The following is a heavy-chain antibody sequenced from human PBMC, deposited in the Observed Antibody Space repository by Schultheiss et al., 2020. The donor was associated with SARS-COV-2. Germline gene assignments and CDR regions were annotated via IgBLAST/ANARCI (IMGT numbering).Heavy chain of an antibody. Sequence: GGSLRLSCAASGFTFSNAWMSWVRQAPGKGLEWVAFIRYDGSNKYYADSVKGRFTISRDNSKNTLYLQMNSLRAEDTAVYYCAKAQTVAGPDYYYYYGMDVWGQGTTVTVSS. CDR1: GFTFSNAW. CDR2: IRYDGSNK. CDR3: AKAQTVAGPDYYYYYGMDV. J-gene: IGHJ6*02. V-gene: IGHV3-30*02. D-gene: IGHD6-19*01.